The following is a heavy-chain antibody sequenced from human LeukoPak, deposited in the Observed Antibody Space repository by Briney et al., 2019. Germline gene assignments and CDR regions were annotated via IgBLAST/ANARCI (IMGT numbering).Heavy chain of an antibody. CDR2: ISSDGSDK. V-gene: IGHV3-30*18. J-gene: IGHJ4*02. Sequence: GGSLRLSCAASGFTFSSYGMHWVRQVPGKGLEWVAVISSDGSDKVFADSVKGRFTISRDNSKSTLSLQMNSLRTEDTAVYYCAKSGCSSTGCYVNFWGQGTLVTVSS. D-gene: IGHD2-2*01. CDR1: GFTFSSYG. CDR3: AKSGCSSTGCYVNF.